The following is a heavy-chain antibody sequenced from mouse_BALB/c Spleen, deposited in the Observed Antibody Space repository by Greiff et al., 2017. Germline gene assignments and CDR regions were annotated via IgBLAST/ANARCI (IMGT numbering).Heavy chain of an antibody. CDR3: ARQGNDGYFAWFAY. V-gene: IGHV5-6*02. J-gene: IGHJ3*01. Sequence: DVMLVESGGDLVKPGGSLKLSCAASGFTFSSYGMSWVRQTPDKRLEWVATISSGGSYTYYPDSVKGRFTISRDNAKNTLYLQMSSLKSEDTAMYYCARQGNDGYFAWFAYWGQGTLVTVSA. D-gene: IGHD2-3*01. CDR2: ISSGGSYT. CDR1: GFTFSSYG.